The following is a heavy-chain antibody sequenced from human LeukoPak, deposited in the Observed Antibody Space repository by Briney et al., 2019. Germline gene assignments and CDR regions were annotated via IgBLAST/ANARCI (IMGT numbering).Heavy chain of an antibody. D-gene: IGHD2-21*02. CDR1: GFTLRTYA. CDR2: ISGSGATT. J-gene: IGHJ5*02. Sequence: GGSLRLSCAASGFTLRTYAMSWVRQAPGKGLEWVSAISGSGATTYYADSVKGRFTISRDNSKNTLYLQMNSLRSEDTAVYYCAAGSAYCGGDCYRWFDPWGQGTLVTVSS. V-gene: IGHV3-23*01. CDR3: AAGSAYCGGDCYRWFDP.